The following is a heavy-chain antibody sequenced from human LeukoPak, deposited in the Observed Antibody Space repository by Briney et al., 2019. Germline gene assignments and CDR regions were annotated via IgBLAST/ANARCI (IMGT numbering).Heavy chain of an antibody. J-gene: IGHJ4*02. CDR2: IYSGGST. V-gene: IGHV3-53*01. Sequence: GGSLRLSCVASGFTFSSNYMSWVRQAPGKGLEWVSVIYSGGSTYYADSVKGRFTISRDNSNNTLYLQMNSLRAEDTAVYYCARDWYGYNSGWTHFDYWGLGALVTVSS. CDR1: GFTFSSNY. D-gene: IGHD6-19*01. CDR3: ARDWYGYNSGWTHFDY.